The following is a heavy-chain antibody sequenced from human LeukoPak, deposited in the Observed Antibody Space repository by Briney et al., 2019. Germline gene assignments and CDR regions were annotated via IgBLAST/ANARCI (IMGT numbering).Heavy chain of an antibody. Sequence: GGSLRLSCAASGFTFSSYSMNWVRQAPGKGLEWVSYISSSSSTIYYADSVKGRFTISRDNAKNSLYLQMNSPRAEDTAVYYCAREQQLGYYYYYYMDVWGKGTTVTVSS. J-gene: IGHJ6*03. V-gene: IGHV3-48*01. CDR2: ISSSSSTI. D-gene: IGHD6-13*01. CDR3: AREQQLGYYYYYYMDV. CDR1: GFTFSSYS.